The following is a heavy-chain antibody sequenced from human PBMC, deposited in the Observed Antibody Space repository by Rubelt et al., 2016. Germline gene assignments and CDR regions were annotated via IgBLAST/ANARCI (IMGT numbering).Heavy chain of an antibody. D-gene: IGHD6-19*01. J-gene: IGHJ4*02. CDR2: ISSTSDYI. CDR3: AKDVSYTSGWAKYYFDY. V-gene: IGHV3-21*04. Sequence: GKGLERVSSISSTSDYIYYADSVKGRFTISRDNAKNSLYLQINSLRAEDTAVYYCAKDVSYTSGWAKYYFDYWGQGTLVTVSS.